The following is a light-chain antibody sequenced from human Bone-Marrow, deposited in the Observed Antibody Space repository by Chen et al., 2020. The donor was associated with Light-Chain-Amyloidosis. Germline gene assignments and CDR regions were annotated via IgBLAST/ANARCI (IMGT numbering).Light chain of an antibody. V-gene: IGLV6-57*01. CDR1: SGSIATNY. CDR2: EDD. Sequence: NFILTQPHSLSESPWTPALISCTRSSGSIATNYVQWYQQRPGSSPTTVIYEDDQRPSGVPDRFSGSIDRSSNSASLTSSGLKTEDEADYYCQSYQGSSQGVFGGGTKLTVL. CDR3: QSYQGSSQGV. J-gene: IGLJ3*02.